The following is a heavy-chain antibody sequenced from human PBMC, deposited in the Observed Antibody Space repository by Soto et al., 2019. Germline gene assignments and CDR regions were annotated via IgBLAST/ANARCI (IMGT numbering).Heavy chain of an antibody. Sequence: QVQLQESGPGLVKPSETLSLTCTVSGGSVSSGSYYWSWIRQPPGKGLEWIGYIYYSGSTNYNSSPKSRVTISADTSKNQYSLNLSSVTAGDTAVYYCARGGSRTYYSSDYWGQGTLVTVSS. D-gene: IGHD1-26*01. CDR3: ARGGSRTYYSSDY. CDR2: IYYSGST. J-gene: IGHJ4*02. V-gene: IGHV4-61*01. CDR1: GGSVSSGSYY.